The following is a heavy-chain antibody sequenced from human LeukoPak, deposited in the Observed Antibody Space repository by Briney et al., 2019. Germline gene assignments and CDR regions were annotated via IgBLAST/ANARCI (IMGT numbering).Heavy chain of an antibody. D-gene: IGHD3-10*01. CDR1: GGSISSTNW. Sequence: SETLSLTCGVSGGSISSTNWWSWVRQSPGQGLEWIGEISLTGQTNYNPSLKSRVTISVDKSKNQFSLKLSSVTAADTAVYYCAVGGVYLRGGAEAFDIWGQGTMVTVSS. CDR3: AVGGVYLRGGAEAFDI. J-gene: IGHJ3*02. V-gene: IGHV4-4*02. CDR2: ISLTGQT.